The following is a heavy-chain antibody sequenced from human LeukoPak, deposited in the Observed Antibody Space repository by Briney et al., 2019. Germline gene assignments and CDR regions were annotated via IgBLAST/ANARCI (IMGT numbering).Heavy chain of an antibody. Sequence: SETLSLTCTVSGGSISSGGYYWGWIRQHPGKGLEWIGYIYYSGSTYYNPSLKSRVTISVDTSKNQFSLKLNSVTAADTAVYYCAAEYSSGSNWFDPWGQGTLVTVSS. J-gene: IGHJ5*02. V-gene: IGHV4-39*01. D-gene: IGHD6-19*01. CDR2: IYYSGST. CDR1: GGSISSGGYY. CDR3: AAEYSSGSNWFDP.